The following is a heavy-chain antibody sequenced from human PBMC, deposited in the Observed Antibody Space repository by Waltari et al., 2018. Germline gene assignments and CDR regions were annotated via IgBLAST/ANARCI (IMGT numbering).Heavy chain of an antibody. CDR1: GFTFSSYS. Sequence: EVQLVESGGGLVQPGGSLRLSCAASGFTFSSYSMNWVRQAPGKGLEWVSYISSSSSTIYYADSVKGRFTNSRDNAKNSLYLQMNSLRAEDTAVYYCARDHVRHGMDVWGQGTTVTVSS. D-gene: IGHD3-10*02. CDR2: ISSSSSTI. CDR3: ARDHVRHGMDV. V-gene: IGHV3-48*01. J-gene: IGHJ6*02.